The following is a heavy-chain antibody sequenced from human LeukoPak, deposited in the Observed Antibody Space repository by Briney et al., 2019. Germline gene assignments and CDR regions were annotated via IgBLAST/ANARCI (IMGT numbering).Heavy chain of an antibody. CDR1: GFTFSDYY. V-gene: IGHV3-11*04. CDR2: ISSSGSTI. J-gene: IGHJ4*03. Sequence: PGGSLRLSCAASGFTFSDYYMSWIRQAPGKGLEWVSYISSSGSTIYYADSVKGRFTISRDNAKNSLYLQMNSLRAEDTAVYFCASPHYCSGSSCCFGYWGQGTLVTVSS. CDR3: ASPHYCSGSSCCFGY. D-gene: IGHD2-15*01.